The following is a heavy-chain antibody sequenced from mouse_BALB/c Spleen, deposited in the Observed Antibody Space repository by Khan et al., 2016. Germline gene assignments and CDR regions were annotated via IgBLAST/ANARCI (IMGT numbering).Heavy chain of an antibody. CDR3: ERYGNYEFFAF. J-gene: IGHJ3*01. Sequence: QIQLVQSGPELKKPGETVKISCKASGYTFTNYGMNWVKQAPGQGLKWMGWINTYTGEPTYVDDFKGRFAFSLESSASTAYMQITNLTNEDMATYFCERYGNYEFFAFWGQGALVTVSA. D-gene: IGHD2-1*01. V-gene: IGHV9-1*02. CDR1: GYTFTNYG. CDR2: INTYTGEP.